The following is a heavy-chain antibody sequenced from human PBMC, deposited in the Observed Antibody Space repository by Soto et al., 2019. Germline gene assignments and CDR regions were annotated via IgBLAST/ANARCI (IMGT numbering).Heavy chain of an antibody. Sequence: EVQLLESGGGLVQPGGSLRLSCAASGFTFSSYAMSWVRQAPGKGLEWVSAISGSGGSTYYEDSVKGRFTISRDNSKNTLYLQMNSLRAEDTAVYYCAKVAYYDSSGYEEYGAFDIWGQGTMVTVSS. CDR3: AKVAYYDSSGYEEYGAFDI. V-gene: IGHV3-23*01. CDR2: ISGSGGST. D-gene: IGHD3-22*01. CDR1: GFTFSSYA. J-gene: IGHJ3*02.